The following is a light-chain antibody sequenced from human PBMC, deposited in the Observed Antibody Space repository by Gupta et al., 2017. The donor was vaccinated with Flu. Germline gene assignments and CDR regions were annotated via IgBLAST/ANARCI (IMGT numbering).Light chain of an antibody. CDR1: SSDVGGFNY. V-gene: IGLV2-8*01. J-gene: IGLJ1*01. CDR3: SSYAVSNKRA. Sequence: QSALTQPPSASGSPGQSVTISCTGTSSDVGGFNYVSWYQQHPGRAPKLIIYEVTKRPSGVPDRFSGSKSGITASLTVSGLQAEDEADYYCSSYAVSNKRAFGTGTKVTVL. CDR2: EVT.